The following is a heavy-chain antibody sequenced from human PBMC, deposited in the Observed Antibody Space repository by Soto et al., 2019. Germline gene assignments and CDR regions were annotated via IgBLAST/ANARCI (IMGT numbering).Heavy chain of an antibody. J-gene: IGHJ6*03. V-gene: IGHV3-49*03. CDR1: GFTFGDYA. Sequence: GGSLRLSCTASGFTFGDYAMSWFRQAPGKGLEWVGFIRSKAYGGTTEYAASVKGRFTISRDDSKSIAYLQMNSLKTEDTAVYYGAAATAQGDYYYYMDVWGKGTTVTVSS. CDR2: IRSKAYGGTT. CDR3: AAATAQGDYYYYMDV. D-gene: IGHD2-15*01.